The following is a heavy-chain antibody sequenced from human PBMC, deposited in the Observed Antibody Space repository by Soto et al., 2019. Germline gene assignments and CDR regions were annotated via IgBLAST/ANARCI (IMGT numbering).Heavy chain of an antibody. CDR3: ARGRENWGSYSAFVFDP. V-gene: IGHV3-23*01. CDR2: ISGSGGST. J-gene: IGHJ5*02. Sequence: PGGSLRLSCAASGFTFTKYAMTWVRQAPGKGLECVSSISGSGGSTLHADSVQGRFTISRDNSNNTLYLHMSSLRAEDTAVYYCARGRENWGSYSAFVFDPWGQGTLVTVSS. D-gene: IGHD3-16*01. CDR1: GFTFTKYA.